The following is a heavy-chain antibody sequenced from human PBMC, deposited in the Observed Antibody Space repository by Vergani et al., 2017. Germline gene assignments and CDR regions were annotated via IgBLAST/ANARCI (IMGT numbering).Heavy chain of an antibody. J-gene: IGHJ2*01. V-gene: IGHV5-51*01. D-gene: IGHD3-22*01. CDR2: IYPGDSDT. CDR1: GYSFTSYW. CDR3: ARQADYYDSSGYYGDWYFDL. Sequence: EVPLVQSGAEVKKPGESLKISCKGSGYSFTSYWNGWVRPMPGKGLEWMGIIYPGDSDTRYSPSFQGQVTISADKSISTAYLQWSSLKASDTAMYYCARQADYYDSSGYYGDWYFDLWGRGTLVTVSS.